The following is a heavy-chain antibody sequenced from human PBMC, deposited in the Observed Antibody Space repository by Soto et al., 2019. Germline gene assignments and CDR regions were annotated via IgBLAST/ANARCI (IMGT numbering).Heavy chain of an antibody. CDR1: GYAFTSYW. D-gene: IGHD2-2*02. V-gene: IGHV5-51*01. J-gene: IGHJ4*02. Sequence: GESLKISCTGSGYAFTSYWIAWVRQMPGKGLEWMGIIYPGDSDTRYSPSFQGQVTISADKSISTAYLQWSSLKASDTAMYYCARQTYCSSTSCYTVDSWGQGTLVTVSS. CDR2: IYPGDSDT. CDR3: ARQTYCSSTSCYTVDS.